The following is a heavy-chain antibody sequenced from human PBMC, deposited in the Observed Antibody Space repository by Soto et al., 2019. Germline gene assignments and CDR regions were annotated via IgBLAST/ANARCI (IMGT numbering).Heavy chain of an antibody. Sequence: QVQLVQSGAEVKKPGASVKVSCKASGYTFTSYGISWVRQAPGQGLEWMGWISAYNGNTNYAQKLQGRVTMTTDTSTSTAYMELRSLRSDDTAVYYSARDQGTYYDFWSGYFPPSPPIDYWGQGTLVTVSS. V-gene: IGHV1-18*01. J-gene: IGHJ4*02. CDR1: GYTFTSYG. D-gene: IGHD3-3*01. CDR3: ARDQGTYYDFWSGYFPPSPPIDY. CDR2: ISAYNGNT.